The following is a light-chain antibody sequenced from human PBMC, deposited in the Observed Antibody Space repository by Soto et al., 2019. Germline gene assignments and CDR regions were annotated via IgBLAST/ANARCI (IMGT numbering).Light chain of an antibody. CDR3: SSYTSTSTLL. V-gene: IGLV2-14*03. J-gene: IGLJ2*01. CDR1: SSDVGGYNY. CDR2: DVS. Sequence: QSALTQPASVSGSPGQSITISCTGTSSDVGGYNYVSWYQHHPGKAPKLMIYDVSNRPSGVSNRFSGSNSGNTASLTVSGLQAEDEADYYCSSYTSTSTLLFGGGTKLTVL.